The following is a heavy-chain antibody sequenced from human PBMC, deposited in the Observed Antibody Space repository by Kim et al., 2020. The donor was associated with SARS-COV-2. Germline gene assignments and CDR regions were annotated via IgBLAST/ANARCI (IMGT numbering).Heavy chain of an antibody. J-gene: IGHJ4*02. D-gene: IGHD3-22*01. Sequence: RFTISRDNAKNSLYLQMNSLRAEDTAVYYCARAQQCYYDSSGYYLFYFDYWGQGTLVTVSS. CDR3: ARAQQCYYDSSGYYLFYFDY. V-gene: IGHV3-11*06.